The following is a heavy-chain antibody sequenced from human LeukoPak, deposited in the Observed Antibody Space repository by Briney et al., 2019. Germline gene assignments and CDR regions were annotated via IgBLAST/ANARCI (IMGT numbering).Heavy chain of an antibody. CDR3: ARSDTAPA. CDR2: INQDGSEK. V-gene: IGHV3-7*01. Sequence: GGSLRLSCAASGFTFTPSYMGWVRQAPGKGLEWVANINQDGSEKYYVDSVKGRFTISRDNAKNSLYLQMSSLRAEDTAVYYCARSDTAPAWGQGTLVTVSS. CDR1: GFTFTPSY. J-gene: IGHJ5*02. D-gene: IGHD5-18*01.